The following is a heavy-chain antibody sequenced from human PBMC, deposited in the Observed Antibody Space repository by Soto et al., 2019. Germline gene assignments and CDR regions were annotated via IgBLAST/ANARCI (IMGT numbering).Heavy chain of an antibody. Sequence: QVQLVQSGAEVKKPGSSVKVSCKASGGTFSSYAISWVRQAPGQGLEWMGGIITIFGTADYAQKFQGRVTITADESTSTAYMELSSLRSEDTAVYYCALHYGSGSNYYYYGMDVWGQGTTVTVSS. CDR3: ALHYGSGSNYYYYGMDV. D-gene: IGHD3-10*01. J-gene: IGHJ6*02. CDR2: IITIFGTA. CDR1: GGTFSSYA. V-gene: IGHV1-69*12.